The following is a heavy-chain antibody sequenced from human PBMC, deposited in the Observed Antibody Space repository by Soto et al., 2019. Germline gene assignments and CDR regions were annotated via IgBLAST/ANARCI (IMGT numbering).Heavy chain of an antibody. CDR1: GFTFSNYA. J-gene: IGHJ3*01. Sequence: QVQLVESGGGVVQPGRSLRLSCAASGFTFSNYAMHWVRQAPGKGLEWVAVISYDGSNKYYADSVKGRFSISRDKSKNTLYLQMSSLRPEDTAVYYCAREWAWGQGTMVTVSS. V-gene: IGHV3-30-3*01. CDR3: AREWA. D-gene: IGHD1-26*01. CDR2: ISYDGSNK.